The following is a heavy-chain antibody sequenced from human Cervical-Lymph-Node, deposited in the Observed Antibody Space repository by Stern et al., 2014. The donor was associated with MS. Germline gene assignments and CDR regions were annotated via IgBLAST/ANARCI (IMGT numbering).Heavy chain of an antibody. CDR3: ARGERNFDY. Sequence: QVQLVQSGAEVKKPGASVKVSCKASGYTFTDYYMHWVRQAPGQGLEWMGIMIPSGTRANYAQKFQGRVTVTRETSTSTVYMELSSLRSEDTAVYYCARGERNFDYWGQGTLVTVSS. CDR2: MIPSGTRA. V-gene: IGHV1-46*01. CDR1: GYTFTDYY. J-gene: IGHJ4*02.